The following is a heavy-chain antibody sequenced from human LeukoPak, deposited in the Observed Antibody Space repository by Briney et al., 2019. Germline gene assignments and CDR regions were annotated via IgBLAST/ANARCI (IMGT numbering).Heavy chain of an antibody. Sequence: GRSLRLSCAASGFTFSSYGMHWVRQAPGKGLEWVAVIWYDGSNKYYADSVKGRFTISRDNSKNTLYLQMNSLRAEDTAVYYCARGGQYYGDYDGTVTDYWGQGTLVTVSS. CDR1: GFTFSSYG. CDR2: IWYDGSNK. D-gene: IGHD4-17*01. J-gene: IGHJ4*02. CDR3: ARGGQYYGDYDGTVTDY. V-gene: IGHV3-33*01.